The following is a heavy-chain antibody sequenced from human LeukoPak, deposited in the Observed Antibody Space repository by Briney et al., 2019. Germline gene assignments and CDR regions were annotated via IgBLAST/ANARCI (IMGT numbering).Heavy chain of an antibody. V-gene: IGHV4-34*01. CDR3: ARWELLLYYFDY. Sequence: SETLSLTCAVYGGSFSGYYWSWIRQPPGKGLEWIGEINHSGSTNYNPSLKSRVTISVDTSKNQFSLKLSSMTAADTAVYYCARWELLLYYFDYWGQGTLVTVSS. J-gene: IGHJ4*02. CDR2: INHSGST. CDR1: GGSFSGYY. D-gene: IGHD1-26*01.